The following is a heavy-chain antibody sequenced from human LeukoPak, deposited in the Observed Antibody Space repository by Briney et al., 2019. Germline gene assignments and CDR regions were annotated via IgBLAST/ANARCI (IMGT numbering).Heavy chain of an antibody. CDR3: ARHSSSWYDGDYFDY. CDR2: IYYSGST. J-gene: IGHJ4*02. D-gene: IGHD6-13*01. V-gene: IGHV4-39*01. CDR1: GGSISSSSYY. Sequence: PSETLSLTCTVSGGSISSSSYYWGWIRQPPGQGLEGIGSIYYSGSTYHNPTLKSRVTISVDTSKNQFSLQLSSVTAADTAVYYCARHSSSWYDGDYFDYWGQGTLVTVSS.